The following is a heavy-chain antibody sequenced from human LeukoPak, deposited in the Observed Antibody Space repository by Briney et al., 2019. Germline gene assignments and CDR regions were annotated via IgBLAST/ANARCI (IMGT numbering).Heavy chain of an antibody. J-gene: IGHJ4*02. CDR1: GGSISSYY. V-gene: IGHV4-59*08. Sequence: SETLSLTCTVSGGSISSYYWSWIRQPPGKGLEWIGYIYYSGSTNYNPSLKSRVTISVDTSKNQFSLMLSSVTAADTAVYYCASSYCSSTSCYRFDYWGQGTLVTVSS. D-gene: IGHD2-2*01. CDR3: ASSYCSSTSCYRFDY. CDR2: IYYSGST.